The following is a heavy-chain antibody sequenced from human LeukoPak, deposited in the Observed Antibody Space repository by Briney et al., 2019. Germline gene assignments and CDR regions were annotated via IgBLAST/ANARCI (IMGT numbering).Heavy chain of an antibody. J-gene: IGHJ6*02. V-gene: IGHV3-7*01. Sequence: GGSLRLSCAASGFTFSSYWMSWVRQAPGKGLEWVANIKQDGSEKYYVDSVKGRFTISRDNAKNSLYLQMNSLRAEDTAVYYCARDGQLGYPLGMDVWGQGTTVTVSS. D-gene: IGHD2-15*01. CDR1: GFTFSSYW. CDR3: ARDGQLGYPLGMDV. CDR2: IKQDGSEK.